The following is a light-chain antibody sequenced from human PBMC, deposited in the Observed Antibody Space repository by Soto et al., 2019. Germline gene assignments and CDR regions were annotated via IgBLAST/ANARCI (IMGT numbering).Light chain of an antibody. J-gene: IGKJ5*01. CDR3: QQYGNSPIT. V-gene: IGKV3-20*01. Sequence: EIVLTQSPGTLSLSPGERATLSCRASQSVSSAYVAWYQQKPGQSPRLLIYDASNRATGIPDRFSGSGSGKDFTLTISRLEPEDFAVFYCQQYGNSPITFGQGTRMEI. CDR2: DAS. CDR1: QSVSSAY.